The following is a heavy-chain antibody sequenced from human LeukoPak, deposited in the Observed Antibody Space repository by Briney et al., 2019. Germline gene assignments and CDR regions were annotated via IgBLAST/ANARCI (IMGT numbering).Heavy chain of an antibody. CDR3: ASGYSSSWYGGGWFDP. D-gene: IGHD6-13*01. Sequence: GGSLRLSCAASGFTVSSNYMSWVRQAPGKGLEWVSVIYSGGSTYYADSVKGRFTISRDNSKNTLYLQMNSLRAEDTAVYYCASGYSSSWYGGGWFDPWGQGTLVTVSS. V-gene: IGHV3-66*01. CDR1: GFTVSSNY. J-gene: IGHJ5*02. CDR2: IYSGGST.